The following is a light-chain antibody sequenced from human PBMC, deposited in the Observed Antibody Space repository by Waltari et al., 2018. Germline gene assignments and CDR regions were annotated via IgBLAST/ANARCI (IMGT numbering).Light chain of an antibody. V-gene: IGKV1-39*01. CDR1: HSIHSY. J-gene: IGKJ2*01. CDR3: QQRDSTPYT. CDR2: AAS. Sequence: DLQLTPSPSSLSPSERDRVTITCRARHSIHSYLNWYEQKQGKATKLLIYAASSWQSAAPSMFSGSVSGTDFTLTISRQQPEDCATYYSQQRDSTPYTPGQGTKLEIK.